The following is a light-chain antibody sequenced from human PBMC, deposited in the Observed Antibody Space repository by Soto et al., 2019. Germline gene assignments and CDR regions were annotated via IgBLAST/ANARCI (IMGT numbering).Light chain of an antibody. Sequence: DVVMTQSPLSLPVTLGQPASISCRSSQSLVFSDGNTYLNWFQQRPGQSPRRLIYKVSNRDSGVPDRFSGSGSGTDFTLKISRVEAEDFGVYYCMQGTNWPWTFGQGTKVEIK. CDR1: QSLVFSDGNTY. CDR3: MQGTNWPWT. CDR2: KVS. V-gene: IGKV2-30*01. J-gene: IGKJ1*01.